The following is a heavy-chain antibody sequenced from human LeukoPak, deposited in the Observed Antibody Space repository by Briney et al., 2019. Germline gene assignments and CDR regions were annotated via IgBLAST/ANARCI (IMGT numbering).Heavy chain of an antibody. V-gene: IGHV4-4*02. CDR2: IYHSGST. J-gene: IGHJ4*02. D-gene: IGHD1-26*01. Sequence: SETLSLTCAVSGGSISSSNWWSWVRQPPGKGLEWIGEIYHSGSTNYNPSLKSRVTISVDKSKNQFSLRLSSVTAADTAVYYCARHGDKLLPFDFWGQGTLVTVSS. CDR1: GGSISSSNW. CDR3: ARHGDKLLPFDF.